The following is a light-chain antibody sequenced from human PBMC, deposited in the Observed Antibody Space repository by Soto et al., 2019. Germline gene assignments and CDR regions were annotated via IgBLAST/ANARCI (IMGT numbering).Light chain of an antibody. CDR3: QQSYSTPIT. V-gene: IGKV1-5*03. J-gene: IGKJ5*01. Sequence: DIHMTHSPSTLSASVLYRVTITCLASQSITGWLAWFQQKPGKAPKLLIYKASSLQSGVSSRFIGGGSGTEFTLTISSLQPDDFATYYCQQSYSTPITSGQGTRLEI. CDR2: KAS. CDR1: QSITGW.